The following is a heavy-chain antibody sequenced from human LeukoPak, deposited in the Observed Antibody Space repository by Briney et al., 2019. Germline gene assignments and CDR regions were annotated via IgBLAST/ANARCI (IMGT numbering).Heavy chain of an antibody. D-gene: IGHD5-18*01. CDR1: GFTFSSYE. J-gene: IGHJ4*02. V-gene: IGHV3-48*03. CDR2: ISSSGSTI. Sequence: PTGGSLRLSCVASGFTFSSYEMNWVRQAPGKGLEWVSYISSSGSTIYYADSVKGRFTISRDNAKNSLYLQMNSLRAEDTAVYYCARDLSWGYSYGKTFDYWGQGTLVTVSS. CDR3: ARDLSWGYSYGKTFDY.